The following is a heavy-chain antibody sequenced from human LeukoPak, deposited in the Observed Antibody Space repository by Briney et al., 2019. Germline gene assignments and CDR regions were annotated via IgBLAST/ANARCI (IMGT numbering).Heavy chain of an antibody. J-gene: IGHJ4*02. CDR1: GFIFSSYG. V-gene: IGHV3-30*03. CDR2: VSYDGTTK. D-gene: IGHD5-18*01. CDR3: ARLRGYSYGYADY. Sequence: PGGSLRLSCAASGFIFSSYGMHWVRQAPGKGLEWVAAVSYDGTTKYYADSVKGRFTVSRDNSKNTLFLQMNSLRAEDTAVYYCARLRGYSYGYADYWGQGILVTVSS.